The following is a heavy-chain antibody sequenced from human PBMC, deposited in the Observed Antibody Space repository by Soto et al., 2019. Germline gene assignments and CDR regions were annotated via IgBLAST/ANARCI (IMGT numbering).Heavy chain of an antibody. J-gene: IGHJ1*01. V-gene: IGHV4-39*02. CDR2: IYYTGGT. CDR1: GDSISTRSNY. Sequence: AETLSLTCTVSGDSISTRSNYWAWIRQPPGKGLEWIGSIYYTGGTYYNPSLKSRVTLFLDTSKTQSSLNLTSVTAAHTAVYYCAREAPPIRAHNPPEYFQHWGQGTPVTVSS. CDR3: AREAPPIRAHNPPEYFQH.